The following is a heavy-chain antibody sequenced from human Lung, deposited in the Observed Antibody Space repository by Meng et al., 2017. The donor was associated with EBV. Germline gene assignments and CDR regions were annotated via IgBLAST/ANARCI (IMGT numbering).Heavy chain of an antibody. CDR2: IYHSGST. Sequence: PLLPESGPGLVKPSQPLSLTCAVSGGSISSGGYSWSWIRQPPGKGLEWIGYIYHSGSTYYNPSLKSLVTISVDTSKNQFSLKLSSVTAADTAVYYCARARRGGHYFDYWGQGTLVTVSS. J-gene: IGHJ4*02. CDR3: ARARRGGHYFDY. CDR1: GGSISSGGYS. V-gene: IGHV4-30-2*05. D-gene: IGHD4-23*01.